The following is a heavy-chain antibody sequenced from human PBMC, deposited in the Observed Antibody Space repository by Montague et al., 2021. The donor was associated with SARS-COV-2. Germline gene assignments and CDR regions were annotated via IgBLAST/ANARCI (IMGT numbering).Heavy chain of an antibody. Sequence: SLRLSCAASGFTFSSYEMNWVRQAPGKGLEWVSYTSSSGSTIYYAGSVKGRFTISRDNAKNSLYLQMNSLRAEDTAIYYCASDSGIEIPDYYYSMDVWGQGTTVTVSS. V-gene: IGHV3-48*03. CDR1: GFTFSSYE. D-gene: IGHD5-24*01. CDR2: TSSSGSTI. J-gene: IGHJ6*02. CDR3: ASDSGIEIPDYYYSMDV.